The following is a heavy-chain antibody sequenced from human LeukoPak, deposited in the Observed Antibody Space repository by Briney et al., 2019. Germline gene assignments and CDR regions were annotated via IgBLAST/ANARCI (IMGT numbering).Heavy chain of an antibody. D-gene: IGHD3-16*01. Sequence: PSETLSLTCTVSGGSVSSADRYWSWIRHPPGKALEWIGYIYHTGSNNYKYSLKSRFTISLDTSKNRFSLRLTSVTAADTARYYCARDQGGGSPRHAFDIWGQGTMVTVSS. CDR2: IYHTGSN. V-gene: IGHV4-61*08. CDR1: GGSVSSADRY. CDR3: ARDQGGGSPRHAFDI. J-gene: IGHJ3*02.